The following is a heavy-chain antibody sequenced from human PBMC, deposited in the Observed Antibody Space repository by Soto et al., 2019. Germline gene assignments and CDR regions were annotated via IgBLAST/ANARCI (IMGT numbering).Heavy chain of an antibody. J-gene: IGHJ4*02. D-gene: IGHD2-21*02. CDR3: VRLAYCGTDCYALDY. Sequence: SETLSLTCTVSGGSISGGSYYWGWIRQPPGKGLEWIGSIYYSGSTYYNPSLKSRVTISVDTSKNQFSLKLSSVTAADTAVYYCVRLAYCGTDCYALDYWGLGSLVTVSS. CDR2: IYYSGST. CDR1: GGSISGGSYY. V-gene: IGHV4-39*01.